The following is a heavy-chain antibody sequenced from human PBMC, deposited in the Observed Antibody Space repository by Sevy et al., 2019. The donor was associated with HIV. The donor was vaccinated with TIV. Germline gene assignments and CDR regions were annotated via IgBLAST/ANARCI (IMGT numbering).Heavy chain of an antibody. CDR3: AKLPAYDYVWGSYRYTGGYYYYMDV. CDR1: GFTFSSYA. D-gene: IGHD3-16*02. Sequence: GGSLRLSCAASGFTFSSYAMSWVRQAPGKGLEWVSAISGSGGSTYSADSVKSRFTMSRDNSKNTLYLQMNSLRAEDTAVYYCAKLPAYDYVWGSYRYTGGYYYYMDVWGKGTTVTVSS. CDR2: ISGSGGST. J-gene: IGHJ6*03. V-gene: IGHV3-23*01.